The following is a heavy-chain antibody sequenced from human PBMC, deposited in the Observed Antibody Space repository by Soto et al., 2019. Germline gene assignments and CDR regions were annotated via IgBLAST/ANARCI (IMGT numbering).Heavy chain of an antibody. J-gene: IGHJ6*02. V-gene: IGHV4-59*01. CDR3: AREGKYYYGMDV. Sequence: SETLSLTCTVSGGSISSYYWSWIRQPPGKGLEWIGYIYYRGSTNYNPSIKRRVTITIDTSKNQFSLKLSSVTAADTAVYYCAREGKYYYGMDVWGQGTTVTVSS. CDR2: IYYRGST. CDR1: GGSISSYY.